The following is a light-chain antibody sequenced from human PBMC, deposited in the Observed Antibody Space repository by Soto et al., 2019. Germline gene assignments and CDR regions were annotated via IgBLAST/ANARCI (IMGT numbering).Light chain of an antibody. Sequence: PGERATLSCRASQSVSSYSLAWYQQKPGQAPRLLIYDASNRATGIPARFSGSGSGTDFTLTISSLEPEDFAVYYRQQRSNWPPLTFGGGTKVDI. V-gene: IGKV3-11*01. CDR3: QQRSNWPPLT. CDR1: QSVSSY. J-gene: IGKJ4*01. CDR2: DAS.